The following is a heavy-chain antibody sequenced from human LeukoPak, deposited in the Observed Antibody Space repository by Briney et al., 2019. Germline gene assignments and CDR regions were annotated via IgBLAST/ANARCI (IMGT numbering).Heavy chain of an antibody. J-gene: IGHJ4*02. Sequence: GGSLRLSCAASGFTFSSYAMHWVRQAPGKGPEYVSAISSNGGSTYYANSVKGRFTISRDNSKNTLYLQMGSLRAEDMAVYYCAREGVYSYGYNDYWGQGTLVTVSS. CDR2: ISSNGGST. D-gene: IGHD5-18*01. CDR3: AREGVYSYGYNDY. V-gene: IGHV3-64*01. CDR1: GFTFSSYA.